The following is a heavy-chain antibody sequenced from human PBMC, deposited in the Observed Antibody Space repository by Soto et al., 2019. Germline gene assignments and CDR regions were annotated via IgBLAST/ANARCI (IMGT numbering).Heavy chain of an antibody. CDR3: ARDLQTLLWFVESYYYMDV. V-gene: IGHV3-7*01. J-gene: IGHJ6*03. D-gene: IGHD3-10*01. CDR1: GFTFSSYW. Sequence: EVQLVESGGGLVQPGGSLRLSCAASGFTFSSYWMSWVRQAPGKGLEWVANIKQDGSEKYYVDAVKGRFTISRDNAKNSLYLQMNSLRAEDTAVYYCARDLQTLLWFVESYYYMDVWGKGTTVTVSS. CDR2: IKQDGSEK.